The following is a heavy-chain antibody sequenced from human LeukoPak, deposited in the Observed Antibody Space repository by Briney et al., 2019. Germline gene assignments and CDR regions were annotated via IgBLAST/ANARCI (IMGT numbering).Heavy chain of an antibody. CDR3: ARAYCSSTSCYTWDAFDI. D-gene: IGHD2-2*02. J-gene: IGHJ3*02. Sequence: SETLSPTCTVSGGSISSGSYYWSWIRQPAGKGLEWIGRIYTSGSTNYNPSLKSRVTISVDTSKNQFSLKLSSVTAADTAVYYCARAYCSSTSCYTWDAFDIWGQGTMVTVSS. V-gene: IGHV4-61*02. CDR1: GGSISSGSYY. CDR2: IYTSGST.